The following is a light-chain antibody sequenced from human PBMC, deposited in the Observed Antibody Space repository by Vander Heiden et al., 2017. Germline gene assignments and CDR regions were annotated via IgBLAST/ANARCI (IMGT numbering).Light chain of an antibody. Sequence: QSVLTQPPSVAGAPGQRVTISCTGGSSNIGAGYDVHWYQQLPGTAPKLLIYGNANRPSGVPDRFSGSKSGTSASLAITRLQAEDEADYDCQSYDSSLSSVVFAGGTKLNVL. J-gene: IGLJ2*01. CDR2: GNA. CDR3: QSYDSSLSSVV. V-gene: IGLV1-40*01. CDR1: SSNIGAGYD.